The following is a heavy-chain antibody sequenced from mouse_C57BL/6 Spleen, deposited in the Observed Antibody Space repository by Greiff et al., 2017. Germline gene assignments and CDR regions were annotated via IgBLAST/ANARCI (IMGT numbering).Heavy chain of an antibody. J-gene: IGHJ2*01. CDR1: GFTFSSYA. CDR3: ARAGSIFDY. D-gene: IGHD2-10*02. CDR2: ISDGGSYT. Sequence: EVMLVESGGGLVKPGGSLKLSCAASGFTFSSYAMSWVRQTPEKRLAWVATISDGGSYTYYPDNVKGRFTISRDNAKNNLYLQMSHLKSEDTAMYYCARAGSIFDYWGQGTTLTVSS. V-gene: IGHV5-4*03.